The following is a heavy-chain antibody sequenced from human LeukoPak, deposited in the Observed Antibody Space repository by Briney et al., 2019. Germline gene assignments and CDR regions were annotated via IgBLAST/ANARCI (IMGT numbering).Heavy chain of an antibody. J-gene: IGHJ5*02. CDR1: GGSISSGGYS. V-gene: IGHV4-30-2*01. D-gene: IGHD2-15*01. Sequence: SETLSLTCAVSGGSISSGGYSWSWIRQPPGKGLEWIGYTYHSGSTYYNPSLRSRVTISLDRSKNHFSLKLNSVTAADTAVYYCARVAYCSGGSCYRGNWFDPWGQGTLVTVSS. CDR3: ARVAYCSGGSCYRGNWFDP. CDR2: TYHSGST.